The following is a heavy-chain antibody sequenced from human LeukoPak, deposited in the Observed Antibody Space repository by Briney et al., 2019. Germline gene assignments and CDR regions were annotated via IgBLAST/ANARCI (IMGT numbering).Heavy chain of an antibody. D-gene: IGHD3-22*01. Sequence: SETLSITCTVSGGSISSGGYYWSWIRQHPGKGLEWIGYIYYSGSTYYNPSLKSRVTISVDTSKNQFSLKLSSVTAADTAVYYCAREGYYDSSGYSDYWGQGTLVTVSS. V-gene: IGHV4-31*03. CDR1: GGSISSGGYY. CDR3: AREGYYDSSGYSDY. CDR2: IYYSGST. J-gene: IGHJ4*02.